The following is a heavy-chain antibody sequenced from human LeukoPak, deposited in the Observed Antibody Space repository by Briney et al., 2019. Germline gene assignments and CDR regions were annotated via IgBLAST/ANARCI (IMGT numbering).Heavy chain of an antibody. D-gene: IGHD3-9*01. CDR3: ARHYDILTDSRYFDY. CDR2: IYYSGST. V-gene: IGHV4-39*01. CDR1: GGSTSSSSYY. Sequence: SETLSLTCTVSGGSTSSSSYYWGWIRQPPGKGLEWIGSIYYSGSTYYNPSLKSRVTRSIDTSKNQFSLKLSSVPAADTAVYYCARHYDILTDSRYFDYWGQGTLVAVSS. J-gene: IGHJ4*02.